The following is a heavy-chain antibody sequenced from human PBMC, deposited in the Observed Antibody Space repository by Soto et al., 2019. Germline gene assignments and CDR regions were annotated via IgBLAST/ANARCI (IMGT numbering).Heavy chain of an antibody. CDR3: ARYCSSTSCLGGGAFDI. D-gene: IGHD2-2*01. V-gene: IGHV1-8*01. Sequence: ASVKVSCKASGYTLTSYDINWVRQATGKGLEWMGWMNPNSGNTGYAQKFQGRVTMTRNTSISTAYMELSSLRSEDTAVYYCARYCSSTSCLGGGAFDIWGQGTMVTVSS. J-gene: IGHJ3*02. CDR2: MNPNSGNT. CDR1: GYTLTSYD.